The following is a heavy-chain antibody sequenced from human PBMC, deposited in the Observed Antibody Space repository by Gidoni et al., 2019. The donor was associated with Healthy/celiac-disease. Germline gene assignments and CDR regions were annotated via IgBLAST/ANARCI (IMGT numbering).Heavy chain of an antibody. CDR2: ISSSGSTI. CDR1: GFTFSSYE. CDR3: AREGYCTNGVCPGFVDP. D-gene: IGHD2-8*01. J-gene: IGHJ5*02. Sequence: EVQLVASGGGLVQPGGSLRLSCAPSGFTFSSYEMNWVRQAPGEGLEWVSYISSSGSTIYYTHSVKGRFTSSRDNAKNALYLQMNSLRAEDTAVYYCAREGYCTNGVCPGFVDPWGQGTLVTVSS. V-gene: IGHV3-48*03.